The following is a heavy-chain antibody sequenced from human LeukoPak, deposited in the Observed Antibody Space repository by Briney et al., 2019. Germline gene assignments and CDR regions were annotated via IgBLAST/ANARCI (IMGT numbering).Heavy chain of an antibody. D-gene: IGHD3-16*02. J-gene: IGHJ5*02. CDR1: GGSFSGYY. CDR2: NNHSGST. CDR3: VKGRYYDYVWGSYRYFSWFDP. V-gene: IGHV4-34*01. Sequence: PSETLSLTCAVYGGSFSGYYWSWIRQPPGKGLEWIGENNHSGSTNYNPSLKSRVTISVDTSKNQFSLKLSSVTAADTAVYYCVKGRYYDYVWGSYRYFSWFDPWGQGTLVTVSS.